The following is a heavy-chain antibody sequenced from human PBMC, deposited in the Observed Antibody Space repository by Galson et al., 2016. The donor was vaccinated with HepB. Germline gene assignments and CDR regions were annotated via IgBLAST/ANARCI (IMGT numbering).Heavy chain of an antibody. Sequence: SLRLSCAASGFTFSSYAMTWVRQVPGKRLEGVSGMSSSGSSTYYADYVKGRFTISRDNSKNTLFLQMNSLRVEDTAVYYCARKKLTIATDSAPVLESWGQGTLVIVSS. CDR1: GFTFSSYA. CDR3: ARKKLTIATDSAPVLES. CDR2: MSSSGSST. V-gene: IGHV3-23*01. J-gene: IGHJ4*02. D-gene: IGHD2-21*01.